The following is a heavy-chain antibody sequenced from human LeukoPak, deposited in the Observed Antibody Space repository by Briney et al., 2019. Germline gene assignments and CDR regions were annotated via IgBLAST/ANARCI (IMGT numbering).Heavy chain of an antibody. CDR3: ARGVVVVPAATNNWFDP. CDR1: GGSISSGDYY. Sequence: SQTLSLTCTVSGGSISSGDYYWSWIRQPPGKGLEWIGYIHYSGSTYYNPSLKSRVTISVDTSKNQFSLKLSSVTAADTAVYYCARGVVVVPAATNNWFDPWGQGTLVTVSS. J-gene: IGHJ5*02. CDR2: IHYSGST. V-gene: IGHV4-30-4*01. D-gene: IGHD2-2*01.